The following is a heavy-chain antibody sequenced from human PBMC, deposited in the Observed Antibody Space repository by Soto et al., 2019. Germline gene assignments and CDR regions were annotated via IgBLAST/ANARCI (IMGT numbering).Heavy chain of an antibody. V-gene: IGHV3-15*01. CDR1: GFTFSNAW. J-gene: IGHJ3*02. D-gene: IGHD3-22*01. Sequence: GGSLRLSCAASGFTFSNAWMSWVRQAPGKGLEWVGRIKSKTDGGTTDYAAPVKGRFTISRDDSKNTLYLQMNSLKTEDTAVYYCTTESITMIVVNAFDIWGQGTMVTVSS. CDR3: TTESITMIVVNAFDI. CDR2: IKSKTDGGTT.